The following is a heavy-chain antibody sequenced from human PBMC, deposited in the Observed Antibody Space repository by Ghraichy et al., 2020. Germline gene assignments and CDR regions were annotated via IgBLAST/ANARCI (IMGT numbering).Heavy chain of an antibody. D-gene: IGHD1-1*01. CDR2: LNENGGRT. Sequence: TLSLTCAASGFNFRNYAMSWVRQAPGKGLEWVSSLNENGGRTYYADSVKGRFTISRDNSKNIVFLQMNSLRVEDTALYFCARRAQQQLVWNWFDPWGQGTLVTVSS. CDR3: ARRAQQQLVWNWFDP. J-gene: IGHJ5*02. CDR1: GFNFRNYA. V-gene: IGHV3-23*01.